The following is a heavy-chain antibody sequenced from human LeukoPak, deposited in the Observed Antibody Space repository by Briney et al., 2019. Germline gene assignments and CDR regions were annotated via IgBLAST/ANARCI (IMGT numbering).Heavy chain of an antibody. V-gene: IGHV4-30-4*08. Sequence: PSETLSLTCTVSGGSISSGDYYWRWIRQPPGKGLEWIGYIYYSGSTYYNPSLKSRVTISVDTSKNQFSLKLSSATAADTAVYYCARYRIWWPKSFDYWGQGTLVTVSS. D-gene: IGHD2-21*01. CDR1: GGSISSGDYY. J-gene: IGHJ4*02. CDR2: IYYSGST. CDR3: ARYRIWWPKSFDY.